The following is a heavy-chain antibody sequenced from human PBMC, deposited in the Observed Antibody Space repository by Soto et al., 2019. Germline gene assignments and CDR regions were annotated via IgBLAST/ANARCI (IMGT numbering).Heavy chain of an antibody. V-gene: IGHV1-69*08. CDR3: ARESHHLKKLFDY. CDR2: IIPILGIA. CDR1: GGTFSSYT. Sequence: QVQLVQSGAEVKKPGSSVKVSCKASGGTFSSYTISWVRQAPGQGLEWMGRIIPILGIANYAQKFQGRVTITADKSTSTAYMELISLRSEDTAVYYCARESHHLKKLFDYWGQGTLVTVSS. J-gene: IGHJ4*02.